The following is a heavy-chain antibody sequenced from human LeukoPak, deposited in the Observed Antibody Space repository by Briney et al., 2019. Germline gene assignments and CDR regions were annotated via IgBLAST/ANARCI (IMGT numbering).Heavy chain of an antibody. CDR2: ISSSSSYI. Sequence: GGSLRLSCAASGFTFNYYSMNWVRQAQGKGLEWVSSISSSSSYIYYADSVKGRFTISRDNAKNSLYLQMNSLRAEDTAVYYCARGRDGYNPTYYFDYWGQGTLVTVSS. D-gene: IGHD5-24*01. CDR3: ARGRDGYNPTYYFDY. CDR1: GFTFNYYS. J-gene: IGHJ4*02. V-gene: IGHV3-21*01.